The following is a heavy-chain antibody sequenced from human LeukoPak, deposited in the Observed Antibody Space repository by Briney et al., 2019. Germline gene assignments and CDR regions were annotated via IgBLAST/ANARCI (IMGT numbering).Heavy chain of an antibody. CDR2: IYYSGST. J-gene: IGHJ6*02. V-gene: IGHV4-59*08. CDR3: ARLRVVVAEDGNYYYYGMDV. CDR1: GGSISSYY. Sequence: SETLSLTCTVSGGSISSYYWSWIRQPPGKGLEWIGYIYYSGSTNYNPSLKSRVTISVDTSKNQFSLELSSVTAADTAVYYCARLRVVVAEDGNYYYYGMDVWGQGTTVTVSS. D-gene: IGHD2-15*01.